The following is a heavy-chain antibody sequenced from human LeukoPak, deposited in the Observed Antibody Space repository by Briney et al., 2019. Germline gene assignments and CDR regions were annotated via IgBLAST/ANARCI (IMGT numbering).Heavy chain of an antibody. D-gene: IGHD1-26*01. Sequence: GGSLRLSCAASGFTFSSYGMHWVRQAPGKGLEWVAFIRYDGSNKYYADSVKGRFTISRDNSKNTLYLQMNSLRAEDTAVYYCAKDTAGRVGATRGGFFYYFDYWGQGTLVTVSS. J-gene: IGHJ4*02. CDR1: GFTFSSYG. CDR3: AKDTAGRVGATRGGFFYYFDY. V-gene: IGHV3-30*02. CDR2: IRYDGSNK.